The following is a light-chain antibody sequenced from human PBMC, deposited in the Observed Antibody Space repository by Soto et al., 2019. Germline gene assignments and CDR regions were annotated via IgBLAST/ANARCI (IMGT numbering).Light chain of an antibody. CDR3: QSYDSSLSAVV. Sequence: QSVLTQPPSVSGAPGQRVTISCTGSSSNIGANYDLHWYQQLPGTAPKLLIYDNTNRPSGVPDRFSGSKSGTSAPLAITGLPAEDEADYYGQSYDSSLSAVVFGGGTKLTVL. J-gene: IGLJ2*01. CDR2: DNT. CDR1: SSNIGANYD. V-gene: IGLV1-40*01.